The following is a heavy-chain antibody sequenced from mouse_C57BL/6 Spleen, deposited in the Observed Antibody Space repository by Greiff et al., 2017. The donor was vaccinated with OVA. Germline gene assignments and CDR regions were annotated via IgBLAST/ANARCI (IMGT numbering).Heavy chain of an antibody. CDR1: GYSITSGYY. CDR2: ISYDGSN. Sequence: VQLQQSGPGLVKPSQSLSLTCSVTGYSITSGYYWNWIRQFPGNKLEWMGYISYDGSNNYNPSLKNRISITRDTSKNQFFLKLNSVTTEDTATYYCAREAPQGYFDVWGTGTTVTVSS. V-gene: IGHV3-6*01. J-gene: IGHJ1*03. CDR3: AREAPQGYFDV.